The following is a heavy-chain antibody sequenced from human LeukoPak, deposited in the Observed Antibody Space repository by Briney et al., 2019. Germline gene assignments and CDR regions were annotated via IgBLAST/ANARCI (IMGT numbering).Heavy chain of an antibody. V-gene: IGHV3-11*04. CDR1: GFTFSNYY. CDR3: ARMTKGWFDP. Sequence: PGGSLRLSCAASGFTFSNYYMGWIRQAPGQGLEWVSYTTNTGSPRYYADSVKGRFTISRDNAKNSLYLQMNSLRAEDTAVYYCARMTKGWFDPWGQGTLVTVSS. CDR2: TTNTGSPR. J-gene: IGHJ5*02.